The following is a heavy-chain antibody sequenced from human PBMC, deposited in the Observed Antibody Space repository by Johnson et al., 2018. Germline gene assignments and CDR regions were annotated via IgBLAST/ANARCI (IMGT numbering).Heavy chain of an antibody. CDR2: VSYDGNNK. CDR1: GFTFSSHG. CDR3: GKDPHRLVLMTYARMDA. J-gene: IGHJ6*02. D-gene: IGHD2-8*01. V-gene: IGHV3-30*18. Sequence: QVQLVESGGGVVQPGRSLRLSCAASGFTFSSHGIHWVRQAPGKGLEGVAVVSYDGNNKHYGDAVKGRFTISRENAKNTVYLQMKSLVTEDTATYYCGKDPHRLVLMTYARMDAWGLGTAVIVSS.